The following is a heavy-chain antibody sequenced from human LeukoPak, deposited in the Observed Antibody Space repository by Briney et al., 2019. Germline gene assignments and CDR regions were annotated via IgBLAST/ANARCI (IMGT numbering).Heavy chain of an antibody. Sequence: GGSLRLSCAASGFTFSSYWMSWVRQAPGKGLEWVANIKQDGSEKYYVDSVKGRFTISRDNAKNSLYLQMNSLRVEDTAVYYCAREGDSGYDSFFDYWGQGTLVTVSS. CDR3: AREGDSGYDSFFDY. CDR1: GFTFSSYW. J-gene: IGHJ4*02. V-gene: IGHV3-7*03. D-gene: IGHD5-12*01. CDR2: IKQDGSEK.